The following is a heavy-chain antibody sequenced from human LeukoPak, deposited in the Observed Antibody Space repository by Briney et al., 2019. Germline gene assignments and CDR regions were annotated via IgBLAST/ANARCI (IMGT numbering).Heavy chain of an antibody. Sequence: AASLSLSCTSSCFIFSNAWMSWVHPAPGEGQEWVGRITGKTDGGAADYAAPVKGRFTISTDDDRDTLYLQMSSLKTKDTGVYYCITVHNWGHGTLVTVSS. V-gene: IGHV3-15*01. J-gene: IGHJ4*01. CDR2: ITGKTDGGAA. CDR1: CFIFSNAW. CDR3: ITVHN.